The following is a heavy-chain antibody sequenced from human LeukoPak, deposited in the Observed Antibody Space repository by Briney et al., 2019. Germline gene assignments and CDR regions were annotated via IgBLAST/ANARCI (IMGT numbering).Heavy chain of an antibody. J-gene: IGHJ4*02. CDR2: IHYNGIT. CDR1: GGSISSGSYY. D-gene: IGHD1-26*01. CDR3: ARHISSGGTYAHFDY. Sequence: SETLSLTCTVSGGSISSGSYYWGWIRQPPGKGLEWIGYIHYNGITNYSPSLKSRVTMSLDTSKDQVSLKLNSVSAADTAVYYCARHISSGGTYAHFDYWGQGTLVTVSS. V-gene: IGHV4-61*05.